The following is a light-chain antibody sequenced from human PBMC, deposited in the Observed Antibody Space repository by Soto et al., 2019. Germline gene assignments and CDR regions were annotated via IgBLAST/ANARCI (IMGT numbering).Light chain of an antibody. CDR2: DAS. J-gene: IGKJ4*01. CDR1: QSVGSN. V-gene: IGKV3-15*01. CDR3: QQYNKWPLT. Sequence: VVSMSPVTLSVSPGERATLSCRASQSVGSNLAWYQQTPGQAPRLLIYDASTRATGVPARFSGSGSGTEFTLTISSLQSEDFAVYYCQQYNKWPLTFGGGTKVDIK.